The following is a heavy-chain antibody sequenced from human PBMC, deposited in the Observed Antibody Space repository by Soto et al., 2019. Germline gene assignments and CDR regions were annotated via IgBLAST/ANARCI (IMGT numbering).Heavy chain of an antibody. J-gene: IGHJ5*02. CDR1: GGSFSGYY. D-gene: IGHD2-21*02. CDR2: INHSGST. V-gene: IGHV4-34*01. Sequence: QVQLQQWGAGLLKPSETLSLTCAVYGGSFSGYYWCWIRQPPGKGLEWIGEINHSGSTNYNPSLKRRVTRTGDTSKNQFSLKLSSVTAAATAVDYCARGLSAVVTPHNWFDPWGQGTLVTVSS. CDR3: ARGLSAVVTPHNWFDP.